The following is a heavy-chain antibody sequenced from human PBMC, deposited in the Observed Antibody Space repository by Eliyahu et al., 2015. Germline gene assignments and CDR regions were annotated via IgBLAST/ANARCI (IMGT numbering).Heavy chain of an antibody. Sequence: LVKPSQTLSLTCTVSGGSISSGGYYWSWIRQHPGKGLEWIGYIYYSGRTYYNPSLKSRVTISVDTSKNQFSLKLSSVTAADTALYYCARTTAMANYYYYGMDVWGQGTTVTVSS. CDR3: ARTTAMANYYYYGMDV. CDR1: GGSISSGGYY. V-gene: IGHV4-31*03. CDR2: IYYSGRT. J-gene: IGHJ6*02. D-gene: IGHD5-18*01.